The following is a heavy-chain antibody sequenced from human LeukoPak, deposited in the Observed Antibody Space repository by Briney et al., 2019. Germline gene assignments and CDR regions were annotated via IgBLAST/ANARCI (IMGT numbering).Heavy chain of an antibody. J-gene: IGHJ5*02. CDR2: ISAYNGNT. Sequence: GASVKVSCKASGYTFTSYGISWVRQAPGQGLEWMGWISAYNGNTNYAQKLQGRVTMTTDTSTSTAYMELRSLRSDDTAVYYCARVDNYYGSGGYYNWFDPWGQGTLVTVSS. V-gene: IGHV1-18*01. CDR1: GYTFTSYG. CDR3: ARVDNYYGSGGYYNWFDP. D-gene: IGHD3-10*01.